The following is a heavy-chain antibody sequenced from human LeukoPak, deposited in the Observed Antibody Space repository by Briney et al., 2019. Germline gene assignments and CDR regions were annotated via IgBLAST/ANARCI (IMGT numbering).Heavy chain of an antibody. CDR1: GFTFSSYW. CDR2: IKQDGSEK. D-gene: IGHD2-2*01. CDR3: ARWGHIVVVPAAYEYSSSPEAFDI. Sequence: PGGSLRLSCAASGFTFSSYWMSWVRQAPGKGLEWVANIKQDGSEKYYVDSVKGRFTISRDNAKNSLYLQMNSLRAEDTAVYYCARWGHIVVVPAAYEYSSSPEAFDIWGQGTMVTVSS. J-gene: IGHJ3*02. V-gene: IGHV3-7*01.